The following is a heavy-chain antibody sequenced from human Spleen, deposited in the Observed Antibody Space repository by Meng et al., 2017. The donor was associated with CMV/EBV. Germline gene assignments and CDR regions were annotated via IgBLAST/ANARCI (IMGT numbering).Heavy chain of an antibody. CDR1: GFPFSYYW. CDR3: ARPPGMDV. CDR2: ISASGGST. J-gene: IGHJ6*02. V-gene: IGHV3-23*01. Sequence: GGSLRLSCAASGFPFSYYWMTWVRQAPGKGLEWVSTISASGGSTYYADSVKGRFIISRGNSKNTLYLQMNSLRAEDTAVYYCARPPGMDVWGQGTTVTVSS.